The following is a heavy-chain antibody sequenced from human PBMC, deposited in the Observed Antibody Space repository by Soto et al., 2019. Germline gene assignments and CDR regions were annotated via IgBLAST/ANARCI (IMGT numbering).Heavy chain of an antibody. CDR1: GFDFGSFG. CDR2: IVVASGRT. J-gene: IGHJ6*02. Sequence: SVKVSCKASGFDFGSFGIQFLRQTRGRGLEWIGWIVVASGRTNYARQFQGRVAFSRDMSSTTAYMDLYDLKSDDTAVYFFSADHPHTAIGWPVWGQGTTVTSP. V-gene: IGHV1-58*02. CDR3: SADHPHTAIGWPV.